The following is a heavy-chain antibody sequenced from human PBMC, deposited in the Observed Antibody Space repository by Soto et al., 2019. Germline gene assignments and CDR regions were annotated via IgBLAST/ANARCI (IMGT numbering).Heavy chain of an antibody. D-gene: IGHD2-15*01. J-gene: IGHJ6*02. V-gene: IGHV3-30-3*01. Sequence: PGGSLRLSCAASGFTFRSYAMHWVRQAPGKGLECVAVISHDGSNKFYTDYLKGRFTISRDNAKNTLYLQMDSLRDEDTAVYYCARKRMSVYGMDVWGQGTTVTVSS. CDR2: ISHDGSNK. CDR3: ARKRMSVYGMDV. CDR1: GFTFRSYA.